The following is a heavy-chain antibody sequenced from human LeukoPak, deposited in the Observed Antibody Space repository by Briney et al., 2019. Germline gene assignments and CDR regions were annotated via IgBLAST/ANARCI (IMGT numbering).Heavy chain of an antibody. J-gene: IGHJ4*02. V-gene: IGHV4-38-2*01. CDR2: IYHTGST. CDR3: ARVSRTTSYSIENYFDY. Sequence: PWETLSLTCAVSGYSISSGYYWGWIRQPPGKGLEWIGSIYHTGSTSYRPSLESRVTISVDTSKNQFSLNLSSVTAADTAVYYCARVSRTTSYSIENYFDYWGQGILVTVSS. D-gene: IGHD1-26*01. CDR1: GYSISSGYY.